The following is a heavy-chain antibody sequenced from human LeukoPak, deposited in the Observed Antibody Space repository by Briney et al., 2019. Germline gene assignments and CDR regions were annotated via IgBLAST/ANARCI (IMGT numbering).Heavy chain of an antibody. CDR1: GGAFSNYF. CDR2: INDSGST. Sequence: PSETLSLTCAVSGGAFSNYFWTWIRQPPGKGLEWIAEINDSGSTNSNSSLRSRVAISLDTSKNQFSLRLTSVTAADTAVYYCARGQYCSTTTCYSARRYFDFWGQGTLVTVSS. CDR3: ARGQYCSTTTCYSARRYFDF. V-gene: IGHV4-34*01. J-gene: IGHJ4*02. D-gene: IGHD2-2*01.